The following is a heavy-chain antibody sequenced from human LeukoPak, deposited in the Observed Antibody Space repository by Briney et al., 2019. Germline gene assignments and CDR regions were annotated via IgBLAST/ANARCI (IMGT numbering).Heavy chain of an antibody. CDR3: ARNRAYRSGWTDH. CDR1: GFTFSNYW. Sequence: PGGSLRLSCAASGFTFSNYWMSWVSQAPGKGLEWVANIKKDGSEKYYVDSVKGRFTISRDNAKNSLFLQMNSLRAEDTAVYYCARNRAYRSGWTDHWGQGTLVTVSS. CDR2: IKKDGSEK. V-gene: IGHV3-7*01. J-gene: IGHJ5*02. D-gene: IGHD6-19*01.